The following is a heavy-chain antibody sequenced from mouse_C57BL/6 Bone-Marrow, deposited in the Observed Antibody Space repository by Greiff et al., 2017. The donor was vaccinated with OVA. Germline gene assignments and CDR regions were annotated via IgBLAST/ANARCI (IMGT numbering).Heavy chain of an antibody. J-gene: IGHJ3*01. CDR1: GFTFTDYY. Sequence: EVKLVESGGGLVQPGGSLSLSCAASGFTFTDYYMSWVRQPPGKALEWLGFIRNKANGYTTEYSASVKGRFTISRDNSQSILYRQMNALRAEDSATYYCASLWFAYWGQGTLVTVSA. CDR3: ASLWFAY. V-gene: IGHV7-3*01. CDR2: IRNKANGYTT.